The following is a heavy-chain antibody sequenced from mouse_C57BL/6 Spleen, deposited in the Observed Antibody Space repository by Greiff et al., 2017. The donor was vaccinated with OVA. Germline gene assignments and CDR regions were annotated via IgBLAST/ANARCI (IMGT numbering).Heavy chain of an antibody. CDR2: IDPENGDT. CDR1: GFNIKDDY. V-gene: IGHV14-4*01. Sequence: VQLQQSGAELVRPGASVKLSCTASGFNIKDDYMHWVKQRPEQGLEWIGWIDPENGDTEYASKFQGKATITADTSSNTAYLQLSSLTSEDTAVYYCTPSYSNYGGWGQGTLVTVSA. J-gene: IGHJ3*02. D-gene: IGHD2-5*01. CDR3: TPSYSNYGG.